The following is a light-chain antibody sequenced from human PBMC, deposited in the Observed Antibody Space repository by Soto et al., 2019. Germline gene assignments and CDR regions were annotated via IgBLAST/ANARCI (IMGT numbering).Light chain of an antibody. CDR3: QQYGSSHPWT. V-gene: IGKV3-20*01. CDR2: GAS. J-gene: IGKJ1*01. Sequence: EILLTQSPGTLSLSPGERATLSCRASQSVSSSYLAWYQQKPGQAPRLLIYGASSRANGIPDRFSGSGSGTDFTLTISRLEPEDFAVYYCQQYGSSHPWTFGQGTKVDIK. CDR1: QSVSSSY.